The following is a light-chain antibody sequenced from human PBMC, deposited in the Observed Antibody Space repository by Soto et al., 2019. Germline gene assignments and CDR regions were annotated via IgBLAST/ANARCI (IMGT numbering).Light chain of an antibody. Sequence: QSVLTQPPSVSAAPGQKVTISCSGSSSNIGNNYVSWYQQLPGTAPKLLIYDDDKRPSGIPDRFSGSKSGTSATLGITGLQTGDEADYYCGTWDRSRSVVLFGGGTKLTVL. CDR3: GTWDRSRSVVL. J-gene: IGLJ2*01. V-gene: IGLV1-51*01. CDR1: SSNIGNNY. CDR2: DDD.